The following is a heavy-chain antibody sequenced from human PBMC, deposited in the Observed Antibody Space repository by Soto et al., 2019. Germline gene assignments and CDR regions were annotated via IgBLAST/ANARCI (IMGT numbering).Heavy chain of an antibody. D-gene: IGHD2-2*01. V-gene: IGHV4-59*01. Sequence: SETLSLTCTVSGGCISSYYLSWGRQPPGKGLEWIVYIYYSGSTNYNPSLKSRVTISVYTSKNQFSLKLSSVTAADTAVYYCAREGCSSTSCYPPYYYYGMDVWGHGTTVTVSS. CDR1: GGCISSYY. CDR3: AREGCSSTSCYPPYYYYGMDV. CDR2: IYYSGST. J-gene: IGHJ6*02.